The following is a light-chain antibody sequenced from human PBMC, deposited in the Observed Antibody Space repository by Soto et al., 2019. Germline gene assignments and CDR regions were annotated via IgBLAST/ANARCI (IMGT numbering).Light chain of an antibody. CDR1: QSVLHSSNNKNY. Sequence: DIVMTQSPDSLAVSLGERATINCKSSQSVLHSSNNKNYLAWYQQKPGQPPKLLIYWASTRESGVPDRFSGSGSGTDFTLTISSLQAEDVAVYYCQQYYSTPPTFGQGLKVE. CDR3: QQYYSTPPT. V-gene: IGKV4-1*01. CDR2: WAS. J-gene: IGKJ1*01.